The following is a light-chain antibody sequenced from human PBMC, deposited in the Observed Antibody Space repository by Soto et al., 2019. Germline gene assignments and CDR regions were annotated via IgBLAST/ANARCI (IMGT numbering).Light chain of an antibody. CDR2: DVS. V-gene: IGLV2-14*03. CDR3: SSYTTSITHV. Sequence: QSALTQPASVSGSPGQSITISCTGSSSDVGAFDYVCWHQQHPGKAPKLLIFDVSSRPSGVSSRFSASKSGNTASLTISGLQAEDEADYYCSSYTTSITHVFGTGTNVTVL. CDR1: SSDVGAFDY. J-gene: IGLJ1*01.